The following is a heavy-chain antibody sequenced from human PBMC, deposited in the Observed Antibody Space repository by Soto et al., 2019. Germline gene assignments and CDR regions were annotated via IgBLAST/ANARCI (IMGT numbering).Heavy chain of an antibody. Sequence: GGSLRLSCAASGFTFNSYWMHWVRQAPGKGLVWVSSINNDGSSRAYADSVKGRFTISRDNAKNTLYLQMNSLRAEDTAVYYCARVGGGYSHYFDYWGQGTLVTVSS. CDR3: ARVGGGYSHYFDY. CDR2: INNDGSSR. V-gene: IGHV3-74*01. CDR1: GFTFNSYW. J-gene: IGHJ4*02. D-gene: IGHD5-18*01.